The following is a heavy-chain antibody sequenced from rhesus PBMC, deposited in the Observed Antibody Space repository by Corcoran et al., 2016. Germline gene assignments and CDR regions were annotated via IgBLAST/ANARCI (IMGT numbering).Heavy chain of an antibody. Sequence: QVQLQESGPGLVKPSETLSVTCAVSGGSISSSYWSWIRPAPGKGLEWIGYIYGSGSSTNYNPSLKSRVTLSVDTSKNQFSLKLSSVTAADTAVYYCASFGYSSGWYANSLDVWGRGVLVTVSS. D-gene: IGHD6-31*01. J-gene: IGHJ5-2*02. V-gene: IGHV4-169*02. CDR3: ASFGYSSGWYANSLDV. CDR2: IYGSGSST. CDR1: GGSISSSY.